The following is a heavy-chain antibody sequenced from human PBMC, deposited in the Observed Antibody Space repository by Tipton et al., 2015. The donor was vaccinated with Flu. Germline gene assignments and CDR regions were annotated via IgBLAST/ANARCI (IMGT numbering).Heavy chain of an antibody. CDR1: GFTFSSYS. V-gene: IGHV3-21*01. CDR2: ISSSSSYI. Sequence: SLRLSCAASGFTFSSYSMNWVRQAPGKGLEWVSSISSSSSYIYYADSVKGRFTISRDNAKNSLYLQMNSLRAEDTAVYYCARSGATSAYGDYVLWGQGTLVTVSS. J-gene: IGHJ4*02. CDR3: ARSGATSAYGDYVL. D-gene: IGHD4-17*01.